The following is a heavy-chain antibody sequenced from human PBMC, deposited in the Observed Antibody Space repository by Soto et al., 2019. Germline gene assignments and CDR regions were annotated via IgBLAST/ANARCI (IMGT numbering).Heavy chain of an antibody. Sequence: QVQLVQSGAEVKKPGSSVKVSCKASGGTFRSYAISWVRQAPGQGLEWMGGIIPIFGTANYAQKFQGRVTITADESTSTAYMELSSLRSEDTAVYYCARVPYSSSGFYYYYGMDVWGQGTTVTVSS. CDR1: GGTFRSYA. J-gene: IGHJ6*02. CDR3: ARVPYSSSGFYYYYGMDV. D-gene: IGHD6-6*01. V-gene: IGHV1-69*01. CDR2: IIPIFGTA.